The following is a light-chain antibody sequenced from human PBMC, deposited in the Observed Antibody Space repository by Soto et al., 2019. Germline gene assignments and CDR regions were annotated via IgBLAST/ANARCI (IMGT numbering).Light chain of an antibody. CDR1: QSVSSSY. V-gene: IGKV3-20*01. Sequence: EIVLTQSPGTLSLSPGERATLSCRASQSVSSSYLAWYQQKPGQAPRLLIYGASSRATGIPDRFSGSGSGTDFNLTISRLEPEDFALDYCQPYGSSPFALTFGGWTKGEIK. CDR2: GAS. J-gene: IGKJ4*01. CDR3: QPYGSSPFALT.